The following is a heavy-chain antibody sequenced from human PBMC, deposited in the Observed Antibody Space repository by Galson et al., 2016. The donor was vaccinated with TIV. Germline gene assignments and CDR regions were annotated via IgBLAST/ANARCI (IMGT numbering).Heavy chain of an antibody. CDR2: INPNGDST. CDR3: ARGQRGNTDGYNWFDP. D-gene: IGHD2-2*03. V-gene: IGHV1-46*01. Sequence: SVKVSCKASGYSFTDYYLHWIRQAPGQGLEWMAIINPNGDSTNYAPKFEGRIAMTTDTSTSTAYMVLSGLRSEDMAKYYCARGQRGNTDGYNWFDPWGQGTLVTVSS. J-gene: IGHJ5*02. CDR1: GYSFTDYY.